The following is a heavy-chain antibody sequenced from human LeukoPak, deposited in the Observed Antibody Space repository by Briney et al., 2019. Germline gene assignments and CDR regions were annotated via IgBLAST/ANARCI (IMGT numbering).Heavy chain of an antibody. CDR3: ARGIAVAGTPDFDY. D-gene: IGHD6-19*01. Sequence: ASVKVSCKASGYTFTGYYMHWVRQAPGQGLEWMGWISAYNGNTNYAQKLQGRVTMTTDTSTSTAYMELRSLRSEDTAVYYCARGIAVAGTPDFDYWGQGTLVTVSS. V-gene: IGHV1-18*04. CDR2: ISAYNGNT. CDR1: GYTFTGYY. J-gene: IGHJ4*02.